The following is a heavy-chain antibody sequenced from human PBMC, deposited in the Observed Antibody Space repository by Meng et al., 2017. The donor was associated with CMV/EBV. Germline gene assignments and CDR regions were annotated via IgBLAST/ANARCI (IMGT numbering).Heavy chain of an antibody. J-gene: IGHJ6*02. Sequence: ASVKVSCKASGYTFTGYYMHWVRQAPGQGLEWMGWINPNSGGTNCAQKFQGRVTMTRDTSISTAYMELSRLRSDDTAVYYCASGQYCSSTSCYGYYYYGMDVWGQGTTVTVSS. CDR2: INPNSGGT. D-gene: IGHD2-2*01. CDR1: GYTFTGYY. CDR3: ASGQYCSSTSCYGYYYYGMDV. V-gene: IGHV1-2*02.